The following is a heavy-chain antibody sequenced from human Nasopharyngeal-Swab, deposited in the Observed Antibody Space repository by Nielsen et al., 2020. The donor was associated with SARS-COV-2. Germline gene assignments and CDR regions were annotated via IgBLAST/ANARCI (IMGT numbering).Heavy chain of an antibody. D-gene: IGHD2-2*01. V-gene: IGHV3-30-3*01. CDR3: VREGGTSGRAGYFDY. CDR2: KAIDGSNHA. Sequence: GESLKISCVGFGISFRTSVIQWVRQPPGKGLEWLAVKAIDGSNHAQYADSVKGRFSISRDTHENTLHLQLNSLREEDTAVYYCVREGGTSGRAGYFDYWGQGTLVTVTS. CDR1: GISFRTSV. J-gene: IGHJ4*02.